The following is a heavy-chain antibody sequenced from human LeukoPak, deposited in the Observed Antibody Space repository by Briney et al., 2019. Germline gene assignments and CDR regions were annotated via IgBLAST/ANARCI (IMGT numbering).Heavy chain of an antibody. CDR3: ARVGVTVTPRGFDY. V-gene: IGHV4-4*02. J-gene: IGHJ4*02. D-gene: IGHD4-17*01. CDR2: IYHSGST. Sequence: PSETLSLTCAVSGGSISSSNWWSWVRQPPGKGLEWIGEIYHSGSTNYNPSLKSRVTISVDKSKNQFSLKLSSVTAADTAVYYCARVGVTVTPRGFDYWGQGTLVTVSS. CDR1: GGSISSSNW.